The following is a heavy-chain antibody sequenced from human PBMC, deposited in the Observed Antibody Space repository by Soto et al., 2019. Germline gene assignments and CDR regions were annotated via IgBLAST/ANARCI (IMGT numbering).Heavy chain of an antibody. CDR3: ARGTSWQLPFDY. CDR2: ISYSGST. CDR1: SESISSYY. J-gene: IGHJ4*02. V-gene: IGHV4-59*01. Sequence: SETLPLTCPVSSESISSYYWSLIRQPPGKRLEWIGYISYSGSTDYNPSLKSRVTISGDTSKNQFSLKVSSVTAADTAVYYCARGTSWQLPFDYWGQGNRVTVSA. D-gene: IGHD6-13*01.